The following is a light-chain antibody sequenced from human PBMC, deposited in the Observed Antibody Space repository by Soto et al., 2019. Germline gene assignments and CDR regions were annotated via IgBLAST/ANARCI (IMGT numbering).Light chain of an antibody. J-gene: IGLJ1*01. CDR1: SSDVGGYNY. V-gene: IGLV2-14*01. CDR3: ISYTDAHTGYG. Sequence: QSVLAQPASVSGSPGQSITISCTGTSSDVGGYNYVSWYQQHPGKAPTLMIYEVSNRTSGISNRFSGSKSGNTASLTISGLQADYEADDHCISYTDAHTGYGVGT. CDR2: EVS.